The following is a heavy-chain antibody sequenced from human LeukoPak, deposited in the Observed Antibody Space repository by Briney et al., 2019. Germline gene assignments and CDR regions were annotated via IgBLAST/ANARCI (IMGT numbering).Heavy chain of an antibody. J-gene: IGHJ4*02. CDR1: GYTFTSYY. D-gene: IGHD6-13*01. CDR3: ARGFPIRSSSWYQIDY. CDR2: INPSGGST. V-gene: IGHV1-46*01. Sequence: ASVKVSCKASGYTFTSYYMHWVRQAPGQGLEWMGIINPSGGSTSYAQKFQGRVTMTRDTSTSTVCMKLSSLRSEDTAVYYCARGFPIRSSSWYQIDYWGQGTLVTVSS.